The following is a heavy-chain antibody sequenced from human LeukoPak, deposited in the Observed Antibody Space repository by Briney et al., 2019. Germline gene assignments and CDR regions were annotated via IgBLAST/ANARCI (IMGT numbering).Heavy chain of an antibody. CDR3: ARMDLGATPAAYDY. J-gene: IGHJ4*02. CDR1: GYRFTSYW. V-gene: IGHV5-10-1*01. Sequence: GESLKTSCKGSGYRFTSYWINWVRQKTGKGLEWVGRIDPTDSYTSYSPTSPGHVTISADKSVSTAYLQWSSLKASDTAMYYCARMDLGATPAAYDYWGQGTLVTVSS. D-gene: IGHD1-26*01. CDR2: IDPTDSYT.